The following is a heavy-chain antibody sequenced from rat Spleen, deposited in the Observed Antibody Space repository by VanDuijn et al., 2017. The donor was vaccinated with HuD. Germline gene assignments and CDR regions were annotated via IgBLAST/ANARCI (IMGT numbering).Heavy chain of an antibody. CDR3: ATHDTTGMR. Sequence: EVQLVESGGGLVQPGRSLKLSCTASGFTFSNYYMAWVRQAPTKGLEWVASISYDGTATYYRDSVKGRFTISRDIAKSTLYLQMGSLRSEDTATYYCATHDTTGMRWGQGVMVTVSS. J-gene: IGHJ2*01. CDR1: GFTFSNYY. CDR2: ISYDGTAT. D-gene: IGHD1-7*01. V-gene: IGHV5-29*01.